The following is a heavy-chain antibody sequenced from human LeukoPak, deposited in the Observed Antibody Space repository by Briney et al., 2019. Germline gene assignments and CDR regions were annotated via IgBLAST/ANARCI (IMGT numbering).Heavy chain of an antibody. CDR1: GFTFSSYA. CDR3: AREYYGGNSDAARFDP. D-gene: IGHD4-23*01. J-gene: IGHJ5*02. V-gene: IGHV3-64*01. Sequence: GGSLRLSCAASGFTFSSYAMHWVRQAPGKGLEYVSAISSNGGSTYYANSVKGRFTISRDNSKNTLYLQMGSLRAEDMAVYYSAREYYGGNSDAARFDPWGQGTLVTVSS. CDR2: ISSNGGST.